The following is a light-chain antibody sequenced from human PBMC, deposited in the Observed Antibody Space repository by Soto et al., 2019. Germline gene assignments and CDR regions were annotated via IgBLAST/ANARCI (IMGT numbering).Light chain of an antibody. Sequence: EIVLTQSPGTLSLSPGERATLSCRASQIVSSSYLAWYQQKPGQAPRLRIYGASSRATGIPDKFSGSGSGTDFTLNISRLEPEDFAVYYCQQYDISPLTFGGGTKVEIK. CDR3: QQYDISPLT. CDR2: GAS. CDR1: QIVSSSY. J-gene: IGKJ4*01. V-gene: IGKV3-20*01.